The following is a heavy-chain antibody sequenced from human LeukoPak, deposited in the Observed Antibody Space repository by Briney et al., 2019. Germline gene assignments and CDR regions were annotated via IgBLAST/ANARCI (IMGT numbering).Heavy chain of an antibody. CDR1: GFTFSSYS. Sequence: GGSLRLSCAASGFTFSSYSMNWVRQAPGKGLEWVSSISSSSSYIYYADSVKGRFTISRDNAKNSLYPQMNSLRAEDTAVYYCARSSHGGRQWLSSFDYWGQGTLVTVSS. CDR3: ARSSHGGRQWLSSFDY. V-gene: IGHV3-21*01. J-gene: IGHJ4*02. D-gene: IGHD6-19*01. CDR2: ISSSSSYI.